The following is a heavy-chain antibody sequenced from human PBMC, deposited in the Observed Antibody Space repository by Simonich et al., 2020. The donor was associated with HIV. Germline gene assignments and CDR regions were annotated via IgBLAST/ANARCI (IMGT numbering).Heavy chain of an antibody. J-gene: IGHJ4*02. CDR2: SKPIGSA. D-gene: IGHD3-3*01. Sequence: QVQLQQWGSGLLKPSETLSLTCAVYGGSFSGYHRSWIRQPPGKGLEWIGGSKPIGSANYHPSLTSRVTISLHTAKKQFSLKVNSVTAADTAVYYCARRGKDDSFWSNYFDYWDRGNLVTVSS. CDR3: ARRGKDDSFWSNYFDY. CDR1: GGSFSGYH. V-gene: IGHV4-34*01.